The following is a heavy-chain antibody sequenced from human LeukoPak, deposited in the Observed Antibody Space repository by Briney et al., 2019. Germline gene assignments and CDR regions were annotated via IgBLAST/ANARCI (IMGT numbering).Heavy chain of an antibody. J-gene: IGHJ4*02. CDR1: GFTFSSYS. D-gene: IGHD3-9*01. CDR2: ISSSSSYI. CDR3: ASSPLRYFDWSY. Sequence: GGSLRLSCAASGFTFSSYSGNWVRQAPGKGLEWVSSISSSSSYIYYADSVKGRFTISRDNAKNSLYLQMNSLRAEDTAVYYCASSPLRYFDWSYWGQGTLVTVSS. V-gene: IGHV3-21*01.